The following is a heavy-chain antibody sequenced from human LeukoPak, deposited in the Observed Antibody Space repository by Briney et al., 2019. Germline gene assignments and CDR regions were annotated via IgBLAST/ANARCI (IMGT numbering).Heavy chain of an antibody. J-gene: IGHJ3*02. Sequence: GGSLRLSCAASGFTFSSYSMSWVRQAPGKGLDWVSGIDRNGDSTGYADSVEGRFTISRDNAKNSLYLQVDSLRAEDTALYYCARDHKGGDGADAFDIWGHGTMVTVSS. CDR2: IDRNGDST. CDR3: ARDHKGGDGADAFDI. D-gene: IGHD5-24*01. CDR1: GFTFSSYS. V-gene: IGHV3-20*04.